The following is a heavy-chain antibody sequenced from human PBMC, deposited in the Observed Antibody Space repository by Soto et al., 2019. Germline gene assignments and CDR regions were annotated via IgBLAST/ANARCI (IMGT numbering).Heavy chain of an antibody. CDR3: ARYVDTASQTDAFDI. V-gene: IGHV4-59*01. CDR2: IYYTGST. CDR1: GDSISSYY. D-gene: IGHD5-18*01. Sequence: QVQLQESGPGLVKPSETLSLTCTVSGDSISSYYWSWIRQAPGKGLEWIGYIYYTGSTYYNPSLTSRVTMPLDTSKIQFSLNLSSVTAADTAVYYCARYVDTASQTDAFDIWGQGTMVTVSS. J-gene: IGHJ3*02.